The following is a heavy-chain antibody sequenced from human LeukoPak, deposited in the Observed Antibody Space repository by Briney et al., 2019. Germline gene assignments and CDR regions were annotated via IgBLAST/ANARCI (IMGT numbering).Heavy chain of an antibody. CDR1: GFTFSSYA. J-gene: IGHJ4*02. Sequence: GGSLRLPCAASGFTFSSYAMSWVRQAPGKGLEWVSAISGSGGSTYYADSVKGRFTISRDNSKNTLYLQMNSLRAEDTAVYYCAKGAGWERWLQYDYWGQGTLVTVSS. V-gene: IGHV3-23*01. D-gene: IGHD5-24*01. CDR2: ISGSGGST. CDR3: AKGAGWERWLQYDY.